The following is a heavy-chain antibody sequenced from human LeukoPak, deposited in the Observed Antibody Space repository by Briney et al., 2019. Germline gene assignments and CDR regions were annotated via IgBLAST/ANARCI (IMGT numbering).Heavy chain of an antibody. D-gene: IGHD2-2*03. CDR3: MSAHGY. CDR1: GYSFSTNM. J-gene: IGHJ4*02. CDR2: ILPAGKES. V-gene: IGHV3-7*01. Sequence: GGSLRLSCAVSGYSFSTNMMTWVRQAPGKGLEWVATILPAGKESYRVESVKGRFTVFRDNAKNLLFLQMNSLRDDDTAVYYCMSAHGYWGQGTLVTVSS.